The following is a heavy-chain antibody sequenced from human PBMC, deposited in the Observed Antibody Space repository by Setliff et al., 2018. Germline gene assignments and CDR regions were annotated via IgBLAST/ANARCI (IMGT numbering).Heavy chain of an antibody. CDR3: ARAYDSSGYYDYYYGMDV. J-gene: IGHJ6*02. D-gene: IGHD3-22*01. V-gene: IGHV3-48*04. CDR2: ISSSGSTI. CDR1: GFTFSGYS. Sequence: PGGSLRLSCAASGFTFSGYSMNWVRQAPGKGLEWVSYISSSGSTIYYADSVKGRFTISRDNAKNSLYLQMNSLRAEDTAVYYCARAYDSSGYYDYYYGMDVWGQGTTVTVSS.